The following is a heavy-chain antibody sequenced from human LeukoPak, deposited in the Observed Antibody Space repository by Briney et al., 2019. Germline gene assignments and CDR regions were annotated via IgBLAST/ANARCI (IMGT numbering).Heavy chain of an antibody. D-gene: IGHD3-3*01. J-gene: IGHJ4*02. Sequence: SLSLSYAPSGFPFDDYAMHWLRQAPGQGLAGVSGICWNSGRIGYADSVKGRFTITRDNAKNSLHLQINIRRAEDPASDYCVKDIGNLVECFDYWGQGTLVTVSS. CDR1: GFPFDDYA. CDR2: ICWNSGRI. CDR3: VKDIGNLVECFDY. V-gene: IGHV3-9*01.